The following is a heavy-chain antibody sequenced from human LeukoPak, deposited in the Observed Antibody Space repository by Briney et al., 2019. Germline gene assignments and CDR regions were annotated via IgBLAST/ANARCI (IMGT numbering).Heavy chain of an antibody. CDR1: GDSVTNHY. CDR2: IYYSGSI. CDR3: AGSGGLANQGAVFDY. V-gene: IGHV4-59*02. D-gene: IGHD3-10*01. Sequence: SETLSLTCIVSGDSVTNHYWSLIRQPPGKGLEWIGYIYYSGSINYNPSLKSRVTISVDTSGNQFSMKPNSVTAADTAVYYCAGSGGLANQGAVFDYWGQGTLVTVSS. J-gene: IGHJ4*02.